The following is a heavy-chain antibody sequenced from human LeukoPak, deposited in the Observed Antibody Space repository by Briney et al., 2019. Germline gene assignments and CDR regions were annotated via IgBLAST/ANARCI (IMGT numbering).Heavy chain of an antibody. CDR3: ARETTTVTTLDY. D-gene: IGHD4-17*01. CDR2: INPSGGST. J-gene: IGHJ4*02. Sequence: ASVKVSCKAYGYTFTSYYMHWVRQAPGQGLEWMGIINPSGGSTSYAQKFQGRVTMTRDTSTSTVYMELSSLRSEDTAVYYCARETTTVTTLDYWGQGTLVTVSS. V-gene: IGHV1-46*01. CDR1: GYTFTSYY.